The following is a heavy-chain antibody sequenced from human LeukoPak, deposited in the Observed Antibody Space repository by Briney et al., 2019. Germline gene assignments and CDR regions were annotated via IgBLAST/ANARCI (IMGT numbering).Heavy chain of an antibody. CDR1: GASFSNDY. J-gene: IGHJ4*02. Sequence: SGTLSLTCTVSGASFSNDYWSWVRQAPGKGLEWIGYIYHNGRTNYSPSLKSRIIMSIDTSQNQFSLKLTSVTAADTAVYYCARASEGIGYFDTWGRGSLVTVSS. CDR2: IYHNGRT. V-gene: IGHV4-59*01. D-gene: IGHD3-3*01. CDR3: ARASEGIGYFDT.